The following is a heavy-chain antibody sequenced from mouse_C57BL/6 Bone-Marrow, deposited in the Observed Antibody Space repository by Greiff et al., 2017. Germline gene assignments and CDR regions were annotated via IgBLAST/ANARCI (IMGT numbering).Heavy chain of an antibody. CDR3: ARPHNFGSSYGYFDV. V-gene: IGHV1-69*01. J-gene: IGHJ1*03. CDR1: GYTFTSYW. CDR2: IDPSDSYT. D-gene: IGHD1-1*01. Sequence: QVQLQQPGAELVMPGASVKLSCKASGYTFTSYWMHWVKQRPGQGLEWIGEIDPSDSYTNYNQKFKGKSTLTVDKSSSTAYMQLSSLTSEDSAVYSCARPHNFGSSYGYFDVWGTGTTVTVSS.